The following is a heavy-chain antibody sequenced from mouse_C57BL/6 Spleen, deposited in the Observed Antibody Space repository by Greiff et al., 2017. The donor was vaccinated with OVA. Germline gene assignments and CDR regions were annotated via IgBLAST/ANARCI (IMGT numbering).Heavy chain of an antibody. D-gene: IGHD2-3*01. CDR2: ISSGGSYT. CDR1: GFTFSSYG. Sequence: EVQGVESGGDLVKPGGSLKLSCAASGFTFSSYGMSWVRQTPDKRLEWVATISSGGSYTYYPDSVKGRFTISRDNAKNTLYLQMSSLKAEDTAMYYCARRGGYDPYYFDYWGKGTTLTVSS. CDR3: ARRGGYDPYYFDY. V-gene: IGHV5-6*01. J-gene: IGHJ2*01.